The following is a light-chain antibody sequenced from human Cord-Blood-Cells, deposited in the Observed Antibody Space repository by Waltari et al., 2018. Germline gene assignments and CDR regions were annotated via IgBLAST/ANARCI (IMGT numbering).Light chain of an antibody. J-gene: IGLJ1*01. CDR2: EVS. V-gene: IGLV2-8*01. CDR1: SSDGGGYNY. CDR3: SSYAGSNNYV. Sequence: QSALTPPPSASGSPGQPVTISCTATSSDGGGYNYASWYQQHPGKAPKLMIYEVSKRPSGVPDRFSGSKSGNTASLTVSGLQAEDEADYYCSSYAGSNNYVFGTGTKVTVL.